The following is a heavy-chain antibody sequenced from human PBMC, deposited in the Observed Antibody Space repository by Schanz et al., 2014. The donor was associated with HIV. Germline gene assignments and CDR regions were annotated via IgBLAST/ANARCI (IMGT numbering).Heavy chain of an antibody. J-gene: IGHJ4*02. CDR3: VRDSAARDLDLDY. CDR2: INPNSGGT. V-gene: IGHV1-2*02. CDR1: GYTFTGYY. Sequence: QVQLVQSGAEGRKPGASVKVSCKAFGYTFTGYYIHWVRQAPGQGLEWMGWINPNSGGTNHAQVFQGRVTMTRDTSISTAYMELYGLTYDDTAVYYCVRDSAARDLDLDYWGLGTLVTVSS. D-gene: IGHD2-21*02.